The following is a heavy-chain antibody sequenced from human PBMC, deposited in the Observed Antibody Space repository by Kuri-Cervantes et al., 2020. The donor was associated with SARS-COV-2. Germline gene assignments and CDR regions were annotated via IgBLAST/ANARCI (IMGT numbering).Heavy chain of an antibody. V-gene: IGHV1-18*01. CDR3: ARGIVVVVAAMGYFDY. D-gene: IGHD2-15*01. J-gene: IGHJ4*02. CDR2: ISAYNGNT. Sequence: ASVKVSCKASGYTFTSYGISWVRQAPGQGLEWMGWISAYNGNTNYAQKLQGRVTMTTGTSTSTAYMELRSLRSDDTAVYYCARGIVVVVAAMGYFDYWGQGTLVTVSS. CDR1: GYTFTSYG.